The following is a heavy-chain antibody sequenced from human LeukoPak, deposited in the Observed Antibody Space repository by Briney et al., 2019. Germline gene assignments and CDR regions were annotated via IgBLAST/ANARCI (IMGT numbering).Heavy chain of an antibody. CDR3: ARDNFKGQIVLDP. CDR1: GGSISSGGYY. CDR2: IYYSGST. Sequence: PPQTLSLTCTVSGGSISSGGYYWSWIRQHPGKGLEWIGYIYYSGSTYYNPSLKSRVTISVDTSKNQFSLKLSSVTAADTAVYYCARDNFKGQIVLDPWGQGTLVTVSS. D-gene: IGHD1-20*01. V-gene: IGHV4-31*03. J-gene: IGHJ5*02.